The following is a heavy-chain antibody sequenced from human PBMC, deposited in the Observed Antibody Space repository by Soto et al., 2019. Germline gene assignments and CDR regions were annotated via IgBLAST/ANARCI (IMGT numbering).Heavy chain of an antibody. CDR1: GFTFSSYS. J-gene: IGHJ6*04. Sequence: GSLRLSCAASGFTFSSYSMNWVRHAPGKGLEWVSYISSISSTIYYADSVKGRFTISRDNAKNSLYLQMNSLRDEDTAVYYCARDPKLLWFGELLYHYYYGMYVWGKGTTVNVPS. CDR2: ISSISSTI. D-gene: IGHD3-10*01. CDR3: ARDPKLLWFGELLYHYYYGMYV. V-gene: IGHV3-48*02.